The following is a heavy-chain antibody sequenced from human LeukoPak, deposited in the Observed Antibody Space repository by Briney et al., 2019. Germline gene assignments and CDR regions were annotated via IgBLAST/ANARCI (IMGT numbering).Heavy chain of an antibody. CDR3: ARGEDYGSGMDV. Sequence: PSETLSLTCTVSGGSISSYYWSWIRQPSGKGLERIAYICYSGSTNYNPSLKSRVTISVDKSKNQFSLKLSSVTAADTAVYYCARGEDYGSGMDVWGKGTTVTVSS. J-gene: IGHJ6*04. D-gene: IGHD3-10*01. CDR1: GGSISSYY. CDR2: ICYSGST. V-gene: IGHV4-59*12.